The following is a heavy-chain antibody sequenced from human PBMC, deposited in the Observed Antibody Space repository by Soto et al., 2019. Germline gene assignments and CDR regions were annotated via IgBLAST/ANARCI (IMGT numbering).Heavy chain of an antibody. CDR1: GDTFADYY. CDR3: ARGGHVVVVTAALDF. D-gene: IGHD2-21*02. V-gene: IGHV1-46*01. CDR2: VNPSGGHT. J-gene: IGHJ4*02. Sequence: QVQLVQSGAEVKKPGASVKVSCKASGDTFADYYIHWVRQAPGQGLEWMGTVNPSGGHTTYAQHCLGRMTMTRDSSTSTLYMELTSLTSEHAAVYYCARGGHVVVVTAALDFWGQGTLVTVSS.